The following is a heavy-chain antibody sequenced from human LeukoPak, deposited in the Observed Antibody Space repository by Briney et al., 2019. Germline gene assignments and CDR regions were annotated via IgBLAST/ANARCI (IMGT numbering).Heavy chain of an antibody. CDR3: ARGVLWELVDY. CDR1: GGSISSYY. D-gene: IGHD1-26*01. J-gene: IGHJ4*02. CDR2: IYYSGST. V-gene: IGHV4-59*01. Sequence: KPSETLSLTCTVSGGSISSYYWSWIRQPPGKGLEWIGYIYYSGSTNYNPSLKSRVTISVDTSKNQFSLKLSSVTAADTAVYYCARGVLWELVDYWGQGTLVTVSS.